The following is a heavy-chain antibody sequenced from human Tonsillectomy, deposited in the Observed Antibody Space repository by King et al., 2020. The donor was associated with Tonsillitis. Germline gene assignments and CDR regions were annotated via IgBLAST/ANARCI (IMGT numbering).Heavy chain of an antibody. D-gene: IGHD5-18*01. CDR2: INPSGGST. V-gene: IGHV1-46*01. CDR3: ARELGGEDSPMESNFYGMDV. CDR1: GYTFTRYY. J-gene: IGHJ6*02. Sequence: QLVQSGAEVKKPGASVKVSCKASGYTFTRYYMHWVRQAPGQGLEWMGIINPSGGSTSYAQKFQGRVTMTRDTSTSKVYMEMSSLRSEDTAVYYCARELGGEDSPMESNFYGMDVWGQGTAVTVSS.